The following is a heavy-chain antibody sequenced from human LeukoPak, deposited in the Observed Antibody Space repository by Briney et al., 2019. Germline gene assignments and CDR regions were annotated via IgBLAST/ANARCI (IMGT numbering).Heavy chain of an antibody. D-gene: IGHD2-8*01. J-gene: IGHJ4*02. CDR2: ISGSGGST. Sequence: GGSLRLSCAASGFTFSSYAMSWARQAPGKGLEWVSAISGSGGSTYYADSVKGRFTISRDNSKNTLYLQMNSLRAEDTAVYYCAKAKPLFVQRVYAYFDYWGQGTLVTVSS. CDR1: GFTFSSYA. V-gene: IGHV3-23*01. CDR3: AKAKPLFVQRVYAYFDY.